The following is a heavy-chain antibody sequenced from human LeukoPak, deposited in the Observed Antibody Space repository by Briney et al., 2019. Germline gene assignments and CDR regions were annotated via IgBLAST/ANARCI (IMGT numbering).Heavy chain of an antibody. V-gene: IGHV3-33*01. J-gene: IGHJ4*02. CDR2: IWYNGNNK. Sequence: GGSLRLSCAASGFTFSTYGMHWVRQAPGKGLEWVSDIWYNGNNKYYADSVKGRFTISRDNSKKTVYLQMNSLRVEDTAVYYCAREEGADGTSGINSWGQGTLVIVSS. D-gene: IGHD4-23*01. CDR3: AREEGADGTSGINS. CDR1: GFTFSTYG.